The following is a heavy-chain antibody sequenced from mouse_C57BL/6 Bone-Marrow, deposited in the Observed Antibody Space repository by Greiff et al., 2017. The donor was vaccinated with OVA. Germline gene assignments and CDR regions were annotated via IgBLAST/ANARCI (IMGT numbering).Heavy chain of an antibody. J-gene: IGHJ2*01. V-gene: IGHV1-50*01. CDR2: IDPSDSYT. CDR3: ARDSSGYLDY. D-gene: IGHD3-2*02. Sequence: VQLQQPGAELVKPVASVKLSCKASGYTFTSYWMQWVKQRPGQGLEWIGEIDPSDSYTNYNQKFKGKATLTVDTSSSTAYMQLSSLTSEDSAVYYCARDSSGYLDYWGQGTTLTVSS. CDR1: GYTFTSYW.